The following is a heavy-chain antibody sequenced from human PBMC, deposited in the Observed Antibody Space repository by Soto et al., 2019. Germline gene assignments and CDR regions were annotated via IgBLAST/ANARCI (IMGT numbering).Heavy chain of an antibody. CDR3: ARGGDCSGGSCSPPYYYYYGMDV. CDR2: IIPIFGTA. V-gene: IGHV1-69*13. CDR1: GGTFSSYA. D-gene: IGHD2-15*01. Sequence: SVKVSCKASGGTFSSYAISWVRQAPGQGLEWMGGIIPIFGTANYAQKFQGRVTITADESTSTAYMELSSLRSEDTAVYYCARGGDCSGGSCSPPYYYYYGMDVWGQGTTVTVSS. J-gene: IGHJ6*02.